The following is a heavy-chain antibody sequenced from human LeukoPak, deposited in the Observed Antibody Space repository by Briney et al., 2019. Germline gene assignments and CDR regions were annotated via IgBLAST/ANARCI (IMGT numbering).Heavy chain of an antibody. CDR1: GFTFSSYG. V-gene: IGHV3-30*02. Sequence: GGSLRLSCAASGFTFSSYGMHWVRQAPGKGLEWVAFIRYDGSNKYYADSVKGRFTISRDNSKNTLYLQMNSLRAEDTAVYYCARRRPTYYYGSGSHYYMDVWGKGTTVTVSS. CDR2: IRYDGSNK. D-gene: IGHD3-10*01. J-gene: IGHJ6*03. CDR3: ARRRPTYYYGSGSHYYMDV.